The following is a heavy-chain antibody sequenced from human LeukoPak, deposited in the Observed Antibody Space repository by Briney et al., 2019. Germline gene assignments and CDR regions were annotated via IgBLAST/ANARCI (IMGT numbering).Heavy chain of an antibody. CDR3: AGSRWEHIDAFDI. Sequence: SQTLSLTCAISGDSVSSNSAAWNWIRQSPSSGLEWLGRTYYRSKWYNDYAVSVKSRITINPDTSKNQFSLQLNSVTPEDTAVYYCAGSRWEHIDAFDIWGQGTMVTVSS. D-gene: IGHD1-26*01. V-gene: IGHV6-1*01. CDR2: TYYRSKWYN. J-gene: IGHJ3*02. CDR1: GDSVSSNSAA.